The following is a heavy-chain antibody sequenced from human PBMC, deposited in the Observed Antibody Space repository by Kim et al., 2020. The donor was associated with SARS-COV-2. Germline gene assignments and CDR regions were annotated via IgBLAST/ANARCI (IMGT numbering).Heavy chain of an antibody. Sequence: GGSLRLSCAASGFTFDDYAMNWVRQAPGKGLEWVSGISRNGGSIGYADSVKGRFTISRDSAKNSLYLQMNSLRAEDTAVYYCTKDRPEKSAAGTMGSVHHWGQGTLVPVSS. CDR1: GFTFDDYA. CDR2: ISRNGGSI. D-gene: IGHD6-13*01. CDR3: TKDRPEKSAAGTMGSVHH. V-gene: IGHV3-9*01. J-gene: IGHJ1*01.